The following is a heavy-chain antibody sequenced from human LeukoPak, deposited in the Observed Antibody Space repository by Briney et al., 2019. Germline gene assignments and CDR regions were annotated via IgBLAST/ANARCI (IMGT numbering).Heavy chain of an antibody. Sequence: SETLSLTCTVSGGSVSSGYYCWSWLRQPPGKGLEWIGYIFYSGSTYYNPSLKSRVTISVDTSKNQFSLKLSSVTAADTAVYYCARAEFDRGSGGLFDYWGQGTLVTVSS. CDR2: IFYSGST. J-gene: IGHJ4*02. CDR1: GGSVSSGYYC. V-gene: IGHV4-30-4*01. CDR3: ARAEFDRGSGGLFDY. D-gene: IGHD3-10*01.